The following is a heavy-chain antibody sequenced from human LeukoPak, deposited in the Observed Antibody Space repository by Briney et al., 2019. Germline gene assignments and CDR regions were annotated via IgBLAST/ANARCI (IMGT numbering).Heavy chain of an antibody. CDR3: ARKITTSSYWYFDL. CDR1: GDSISSYY. Sequence: SETLSLTCTVSGDSISSYYWIWMRQSPGKGLERIGYIHYSGSTKYNPSLESRVTLSLDTAKNQFSLRLTSVTAADTAVYYCARKITTSSYWYFDLWGRGTLVTVSS. J-gene: IGHJ2*01. CDR2: IHYSGST. V-gene: IGHV4-59*08. D-gene: IGHD2/OR15-2a*01.